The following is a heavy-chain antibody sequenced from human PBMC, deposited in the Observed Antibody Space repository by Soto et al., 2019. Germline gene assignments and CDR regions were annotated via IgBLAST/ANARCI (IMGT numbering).Heavy chain of an antibody. CDR3: AKPMFYDFWSGLDH. CDR2: IYPGDSDT. V-gene: IGHV5-51*01. CDR1: GYSFTSYL. J-gene: IGHJ4*02. Sequence: GESLKISCKGSGYSFTSYLIGWVRQMPGKGLEWMGIIYPGDSDTRYSPSFQGQVTISADKSISTAYLQMNSLSAEDTVVYYCAKPMFYDFWSGLDHWGQGTQVTVSS. D-gene: IGHD3-3*01.